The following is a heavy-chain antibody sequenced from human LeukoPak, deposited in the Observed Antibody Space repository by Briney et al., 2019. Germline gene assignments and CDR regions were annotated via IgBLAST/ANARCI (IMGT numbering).Heavy chain of an antibody. Sequence: ASVKVSCKASGYTFTSYGITWVRQAPGQGLEWMGWLSAYNGNTNYAQNLQGRVTMTTDTSTSTAYMELRSLRSDDTAVYYCARDSPVRYFDWSLPEGDHYYGMDVWGKGTTVTVSS. D-gene: IGHD3-9*01. J-gene: IGHJ6*04. CDR2: LSAYNGNT. CDR3: ARDSPVRYFDWSLPEGDHYYGMDV. V-gene: IGHV1-18*04. CDR1: GYTFTSYG.